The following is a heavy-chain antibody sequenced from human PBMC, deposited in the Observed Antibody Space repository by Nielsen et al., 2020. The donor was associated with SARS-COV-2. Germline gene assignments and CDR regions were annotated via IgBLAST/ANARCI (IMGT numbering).Heavy chain of an antibody. CDR1: GFTFDDYA. J-gene: IGHJ6*02. CDR2: IKQDGSEK. Sequence: GESLKISCAASGFTFDDYAMHWVRQAPGKGLEWVANIKQDGSEKYYVDSVKGRFTISRDNAKNSLYLQMNSLRAEDTALYYCASLVQPDYYGMDVWGQGTTVTVSS. CDR3: ASLVQPDYYGMDV. D-gene: IGHD1-14*01. V-gene: IGHV3-7*03.